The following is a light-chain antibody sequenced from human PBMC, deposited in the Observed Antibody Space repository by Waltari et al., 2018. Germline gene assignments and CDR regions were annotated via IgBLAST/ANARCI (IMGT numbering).Light chain of an antibody. CDR2: DAS. CDR1: QSVSKF. CDR3: QQRAKWPLT. V-gene: IGKV3-11*01. J-gene: IGKJ4*01. Sequence: EIVFTQSPVSLSLSPGDTATLSCRASQSVSKFLAWYQHRPGQAPRLLVYDASNTATGIPARFSGSGSGTGFTLTISSLEPEDFAVYYCQQRAKWPLTFGGGTRVEI.